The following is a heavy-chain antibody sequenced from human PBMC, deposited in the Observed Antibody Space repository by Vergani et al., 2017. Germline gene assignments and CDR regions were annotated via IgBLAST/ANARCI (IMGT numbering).Heavy chain of an antibody. J-gene: IGHJ5*02. CDR2: INPSGGST. CDR3: ARDSRYCSSTSCYVGRDWFDP. D-gene: IGHD2-2*01. V-gene: IGHV1-46*01. CDR1: GYTFTSYY. Sequence: QVQLVQSGAEVKKPGASVKVSCKASGYTFTSYYMHWVRPAPGQGLEWMGIINPSGGSTSYAQKFQGRVTMTRDTSTSTVYMELGSLRSEDTAVYYCARDSRYCSSTSCYVGRDWFDPWGQGTLVTVSS.